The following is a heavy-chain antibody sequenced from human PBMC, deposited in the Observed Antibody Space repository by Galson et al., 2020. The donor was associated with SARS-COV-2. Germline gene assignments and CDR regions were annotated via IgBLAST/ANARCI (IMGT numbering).Heavy chain of an antibody. CDR2: ISRGSNYK. CDR1: GFTFSGYS. CDR3: ARKGFYDSSPLTDYYYYMDV. J-gene: IGHJ6*03. Sequence: GGSLRLSCAASGFTFSGYSMSWVRQAPGKGLEWVSSISRGSNYKQYADSVKGRFTISRDNAKHSLFLQMNGLRAEDTAVYYCARKGFYDSSPLTDYYYYMDVWGKGTTVTVSS. D-gene: IGHD3-22*01. V-gene: IGHV3-21*01.